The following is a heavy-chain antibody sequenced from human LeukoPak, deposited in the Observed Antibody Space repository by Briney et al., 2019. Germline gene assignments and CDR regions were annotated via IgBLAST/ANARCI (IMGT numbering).Heavy chain of an antibody. Sequence: SVKVSCKASGGTFSSYAISWVRQAPGQGLEWMGRIIPILGIANYAQKFQGRVTITADKSTSTAHMELSSLRSEDTAVYYCARSSTQLNYYDSSGNFDYWGQGTLVTVSS. CDR2: IIPILGIA. CDR3: ARSSTQLNYYDSSGNFDY. D-gene: IGHD3-22*01. J-gene: IGHJ4*02. CDR1: GGTFSSYA. V-gene: IGHV1-69*04.